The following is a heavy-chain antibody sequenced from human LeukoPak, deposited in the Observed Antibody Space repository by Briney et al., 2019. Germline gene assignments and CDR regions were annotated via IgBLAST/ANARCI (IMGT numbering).Heavy chain of an antibody. CDR3: ARSLDSSWSTAFDP. V-gene: IGHV4-61*08. Sequence: SETLSLTCTVSGGSISSGDYYWSWIRQPPGKGLEWIGYIYTSGSTNYNPSLKSRVTISVDTSKNQFSLKLSSVTAADTAVYYCARSLDSSWSTAFDPWGQGTLVTVSS. CDR2: IYTSGST. CDR1: GGSISSGDYY. D-gene: IGHD6-13*01. J-gene: IGHJ5*02.